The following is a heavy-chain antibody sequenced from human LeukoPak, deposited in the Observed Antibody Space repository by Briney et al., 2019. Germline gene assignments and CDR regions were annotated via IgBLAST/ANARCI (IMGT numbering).Heavy chain of an antibody. CDR2: IHYSGST. CDR1: GDSISSGGYY. D-gene: IGHD2-8*01. CDR3: ARAAARYCTTGICYTYGAPYFDY. J-gene: IGHJ4*02. Sequence: SETLSLTCTVSGDSISSGGYYWSWIRQHLGKGLEWIGYIHYSGSTYHNPSLMSRVTISRDTSKNQFSLKLSSVTAADTAVYYCARAAARYCTTGICYTYGAPYFDYWGQGTLVTVSS. V-gene: IGHV4-31*03.